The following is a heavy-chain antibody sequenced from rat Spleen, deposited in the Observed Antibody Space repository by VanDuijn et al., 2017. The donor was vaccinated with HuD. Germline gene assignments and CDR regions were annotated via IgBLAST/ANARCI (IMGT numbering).Heavy chain of an antibody. CDR3: AGSEGVHYYLPFAD. D-gene: IGHD1-1*01. CDR1: GHSITSSYR. V-gene: IGHV3-3*01. Sequence: EVQLRESGPGLVKPSHSLSLTCSVTGHSITSSYRWNWIRKFPGSKLEWMGYINSAGSTNYNPSLESRISITRDTSKNQFFLQVNSVTTEDTATYYCAGSEGVHYYLPFADWGQGALVTVSS. CDR2: INSAGST. J-gene: IGHJ3*01.